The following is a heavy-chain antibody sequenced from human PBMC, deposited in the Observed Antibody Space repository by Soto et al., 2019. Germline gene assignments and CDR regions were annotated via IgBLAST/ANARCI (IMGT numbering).Heavy chain of an antibody. J-gene: IGHJ3*02. V-gene: IGHV5-51*01. CDR2: IYPGDSDT. CDR3: ARYLSEINYGDNGPNDSFDI. CDR1: ADSFSTYW. Sequence: GESLKISCKASADSFSTYWIGWVRQMPGKGLELMGVIYPGDSDTRYSPSFEGQVTISADKSTSTAHLQWDSLTASDTAIYYCARYLSEINYGDNGPNDSFDIWGQGTMVTVSS. D-gene: IGHD2-21*01.